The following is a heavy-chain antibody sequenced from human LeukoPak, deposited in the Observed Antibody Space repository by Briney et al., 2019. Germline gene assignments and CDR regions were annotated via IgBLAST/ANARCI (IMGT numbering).Heavy chain of an antibody. J-gene: IGHJ6*03. V-gene: IGHV1-69*05. CDR2: IIPIFGTA. CDR1: GGTFSSYA. D-gene: IGHD2-2*03. CDR3: AVGYCSSTSCPLADYYYYYMDV. Sequence: GASVKVSCKASGGTFSSYAISWVRQAPGQGLEWMGGIIPIFGTANYAQKFQGRVTITTDESTSTEYMELSSLRSEDTAVYYCAVGYCSSTSCPLADYYYYYMDVWGKGTTVTVSS.